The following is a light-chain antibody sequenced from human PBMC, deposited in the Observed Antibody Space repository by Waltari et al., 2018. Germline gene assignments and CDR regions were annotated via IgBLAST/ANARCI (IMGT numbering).Light chain of an antibody. CDR3: CSYAGTPRVV. CDR1: HNDIGSYNL. CDR2: EVN. J-gene: IGLJ2*01. V-gene: IGLV2-23*02. Sequence: QSALTQPASVSGAPGQSITLPFTGTHNDIGSYNLVFWYQQHPGKAPKVIIFEVNKRPSGVSNRFSGSKSGNTASLTVSGLHPEDEADYYCCSYAGTPRVVFGGGTKLTVL.